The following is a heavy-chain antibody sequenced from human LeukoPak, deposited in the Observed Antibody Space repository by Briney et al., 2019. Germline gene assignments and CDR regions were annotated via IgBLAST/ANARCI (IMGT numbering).Heavy chain of an antibody. CDR1: GYALPSHD. J-gene: IGHJ4*02. CDR2: MNPNSGNT. CDR3: ARGITTVTTSDY. Sequence: ASVQVSCKASGYALPSHDINGVRQATGQGLECLGWMNPNSGNTDYAQTFQGRFTMTRNTSISTAYMELSSLRSEDTAVYYCARGITTVTTSDYWGEGTLVTVSS. V-gene: IGHV1-8*01. D-gene: IGHD4-17*01.